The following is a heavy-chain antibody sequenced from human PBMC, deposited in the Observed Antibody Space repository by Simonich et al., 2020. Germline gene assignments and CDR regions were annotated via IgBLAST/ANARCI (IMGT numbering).Heavy chain of an antibody. CDR2: KKKEGSEK. CDR3: ARDREVYGSGSYYNY. CDR1: GFTFSSYW. J-gene: IGHJ4*02. D-gene: IGHD3-10*01. Sequence: EVQLVESGGGLVQPGGSLRLSCAASGFTFSSYWMSWVRQAPGKGLEWGANKKKEGSEKYYVDAVKGRFTISRDNAKNSLYLKMNSLRAEDTAVYYCARDREVYGSGSYYNYWGQGTLVTVSS. V-gene: IGHV3-7*01.